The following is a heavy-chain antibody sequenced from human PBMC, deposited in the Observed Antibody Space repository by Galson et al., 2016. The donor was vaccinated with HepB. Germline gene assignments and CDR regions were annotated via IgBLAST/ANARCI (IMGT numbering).Heavy chain of an antibody. CDR1: GYRFPTYG. J-gene: IGHJ4*02. CDR2: ISANSGNT. V-gene: IGHV1-18*04. Sequence: SVKVSCKASGYRFPTYGISWVRQAPGQGLEWLGWISANSGNTIYAQKFQDRVTMTRVTSASTVYMDLRSLRSDDTAVYYCARDVQFRFDYWGQGTLVTVSS. CDR3: ARDVQFRFDY. D-gene: IGHD4-11*01.